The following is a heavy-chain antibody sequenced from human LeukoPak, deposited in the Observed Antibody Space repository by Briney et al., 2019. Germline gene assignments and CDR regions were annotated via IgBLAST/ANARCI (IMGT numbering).Heavy chain of an antibody. CDR2: IIPIFGTA. D-gene: IGHD2-2*01. V-gene: IGHV1-69*13. Sequence: ASVKVSCKASGGTFGSYAISWVRQAPGQGLEWVGGIIPIFGTANYAQKFQGRVTITADESTSTAYMELSSLRSEDTAEYYCARARSIVVVPAAFDYWGQGTLVTVSS. J-gene: IGHJ4*02. CDR3: ARARSIVVVPAAFDY. CDR1: GGTFGSYA.